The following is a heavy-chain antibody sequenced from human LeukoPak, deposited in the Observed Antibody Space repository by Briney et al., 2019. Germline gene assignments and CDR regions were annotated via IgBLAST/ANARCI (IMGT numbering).Heavy chain of an antibody. D-gene: IGHD3-10*01. CDR3: ARGQRYYGSGSTLGY. CDR2: MNPNSGNT. Sequence: GASVSVSCKASGYTFTSYDTNWVRHAPGQGLERMGWMNPNSGNTGYAQKFQGRVTMTRNTSISTAYMELSSLRSEDTAVYYCARGQRYYGSGSTLGYWGQGTLVTVSS. J-gene: IGHJ4*02. CDR1: GYTFTSYD. V-gene: IGHV1-8*01.